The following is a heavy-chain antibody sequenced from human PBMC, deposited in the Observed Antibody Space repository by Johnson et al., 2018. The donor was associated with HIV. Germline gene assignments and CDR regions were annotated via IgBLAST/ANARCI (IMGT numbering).Heavy chain of an antibody. CDR2: ISWNSGSI. Sequence: VQLVESGGGLVQPGRSLRLSCAASGFTFDDYAMHWVRQAPGKGLEWVSGISWNSGSIGYADSVKGRFTISRDNSKNTLYLQMNSLKTEDTAVYYCAKDGLWMAFDIWGQGTMVTVSS. V-gene: IGHV3-9*01. D-gene: IGHD3-3*01. CDR1: GFTFDDYA. J-gene: IGHJ3*02. CDR3: AKDGLWMAFDI.